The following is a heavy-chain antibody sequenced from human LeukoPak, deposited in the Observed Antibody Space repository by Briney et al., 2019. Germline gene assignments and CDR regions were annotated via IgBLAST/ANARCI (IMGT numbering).Heavy chain of an antibody. CDR2: INQDGSEE. CDR1: GFTFSNYW. V-gene: IGHV3-7*01. CDR3: VRDGGVSGYDLLDY. Sequence: GGSLRLSCAASGFTFSNYWMTWVRQAPGKRLEWVAHINQDGSEEHYMDSVKARFTISRDNAKNSLSLQMNSLRAEDTAVYYCVRDGGVSGYDLLDYWGQGTLGTVSS. J-gene: IGHJ4*02. D-gene: IGHD5-12*01.